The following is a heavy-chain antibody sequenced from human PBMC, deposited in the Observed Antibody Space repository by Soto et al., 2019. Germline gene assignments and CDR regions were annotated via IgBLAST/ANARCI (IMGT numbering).Heavy chain of an antibody. CDR1: GGSFSGYY. V-gene: IGHV4-34*01. J-gene: IGHJ6*02. Sequence: SETLSLTCAVYGGSFSGYYWSWIRQPPGKGLEWIGEINHSGSTNYNPSLKSRVTISVDTSKNQFSLKLSSVTAADTAVYYCARGPYSSXWYGKDYYYYGMDVWGQGTTVTVSS. CDR2: INHSGST. D-gene: IGHD6-13*01. CDR3: ARGPYSSXWYGKDYYYYGMDV.